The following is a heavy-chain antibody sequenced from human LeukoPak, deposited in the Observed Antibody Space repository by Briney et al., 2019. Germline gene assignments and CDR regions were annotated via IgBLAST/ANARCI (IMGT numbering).Heavy chain of an antibody. CDR3: ARNWREDTAMVN. D-gene: IGHD5-18*01. CDR2: ISTSGSTK. Sequence: GGSLRHSCAASGFTFSSFEMNWVRQAPGKGLEWLSHISTSGSTKYYANSVKGRFTISRDNAENSVYLQMNSLRAEDTAVYYCARNWREDTAMVNWGQGTLVTVSS. V-gene: IGHV3-48*03. J-gene: IGHJ4*02. CDR1: GFTFSSFE.